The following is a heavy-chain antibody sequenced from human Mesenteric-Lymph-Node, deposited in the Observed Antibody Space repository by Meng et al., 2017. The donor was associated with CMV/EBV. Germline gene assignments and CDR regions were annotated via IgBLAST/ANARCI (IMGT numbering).Heavy chain of an antibody. CDR1: GFTFSIHG. CDR3: AKDPGLQSTGYNWFDP. D-gene: IGHD4-11*01. V-gene: IGHV3-30*02. Sequence: GESLKISCAASGFTFSIHGMTWVRQAPGKGLEWVAFIRYDGSNKYYADSVKGRFTISRDNSKNTLYLQMNSLRAEDTAVYYCAKDPGLQSTGYNWFDPWGQGTLVTVSS. J-gene: IGHJ5*02. CDR2: IRYDGSNK.